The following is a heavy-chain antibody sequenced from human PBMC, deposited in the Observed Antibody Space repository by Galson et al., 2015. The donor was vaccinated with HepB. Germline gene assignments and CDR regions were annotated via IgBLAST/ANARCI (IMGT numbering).Heavy chain of an antibody. CDR1: GYTFTSYD. D-gene: IGHD4-17*01. J-gene: IGHJ4*02. CDR2: MNPNSGNT. V-gene: IGHV1-8*01. Sequence: SVKVSCKASGYTFTSYDINWVRQATGQGLEWMGWMNPNSGNTGYAQKFQGRVTMTRNTSISTAYMELSSLRSEDTAVYYCARTAMLHDYGDLGDYFDYWGQGTLVTVSS. CDR3: ARTAMLHDYGDLGDYFDY.